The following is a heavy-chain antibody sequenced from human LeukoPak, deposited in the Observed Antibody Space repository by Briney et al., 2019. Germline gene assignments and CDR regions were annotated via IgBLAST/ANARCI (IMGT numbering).Heavy chain of an antibody. Sequence: GGSLRLSCAASGFTFSSYGMHWVRQAPGKGLEWVAFIRYDGSNKYYADSVKGRFTISRDNSKNTLYLQMNSLRAEDTAVYYCAKDGTPSGYYYYMDVWGKGTTVTVSS. J-gene: IGHJ6*03. CDR2: IRYDGSNK. CDR3: AKDGTPSGYYYYMDV. CDR1: GFTFSSYG. V-gene: IGHV3-30*02.